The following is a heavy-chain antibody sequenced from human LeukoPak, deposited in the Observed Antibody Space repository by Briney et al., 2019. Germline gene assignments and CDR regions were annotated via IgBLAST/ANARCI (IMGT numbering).Heavy chain of an antibody. CDR1: GGTFSSYA. D-gene: IGHD3-22*01. Sequence: GASVKVSCKASGGTFSSYAISWVRQAPGQGLEWMGGIIPIFGTANYAQKFQGRVTITADKSTSTAYMELSSLRSEDTAVYYCATKSFPYYYDSSGYLDPLDYWGQGTLVTVSS. CDR2: IIPIFGTA. CDR3: ATKSFPYYYDSSGYLDPLDY. V-gene: IGHV1-69*06. J-gene: IGHJ4*02.